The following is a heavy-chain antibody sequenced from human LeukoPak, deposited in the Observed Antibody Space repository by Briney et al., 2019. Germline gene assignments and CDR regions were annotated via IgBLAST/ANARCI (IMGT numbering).Heavy chain of an antibody. J-gene: IGHJ6*02. Sequence: PSETLSLTCAVYGGSFSGYYWSWIRQPPGKGLEWIGEINHSGSTNYNPSLKSRVTISVDTSKNQFSLKLSSVTAADTAVYYCARTHIVVVPAARLYYYYGIDVWGQGTTVTVSS. V-gene: IGHV4-34*01. CDR2: INHSGST. CDR3: ARTHIVVVPAARLYYYYGIDV. CDR1: GGSFSGYY. D-gene: IGHD2-2*01.